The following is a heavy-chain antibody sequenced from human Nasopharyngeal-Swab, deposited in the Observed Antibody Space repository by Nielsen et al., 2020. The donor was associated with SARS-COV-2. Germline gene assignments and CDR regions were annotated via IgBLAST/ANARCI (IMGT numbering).Heavy chain of an antibody. CDR3: VRHEGGTTLDY. CDR1: GGSVNGYS. J-gene: IGHJ4*02. D-gene: IGHD1-7*01. V-gene: IGHV4-59*08. CDR2: ISYSGST. Sequence: SETLSVTCTVSGGSVNGYSWSWIRQPPGKGLEWIGHISYSGSTHYDPSFRSRVTMSVDTSKNQFSLKLTSVTAADTAVYYCVRHEGGTTLDYWGQGTLVTVSS.